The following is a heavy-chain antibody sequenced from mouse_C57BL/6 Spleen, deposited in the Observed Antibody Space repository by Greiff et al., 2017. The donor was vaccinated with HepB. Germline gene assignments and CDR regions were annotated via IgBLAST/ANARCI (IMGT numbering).Heavy chain of an antibody. J-gene: IGHJ4*01. D-gene: IGHD3-3*01. CDR1: GYTFTDYY. CDR3: ARTGTGYAMDD. CDR2: INPNNGGT. Sequence: VQLKHSGPELVKPGASVKISCKASGYTFTDYYMNWVKQSHGKSLEWIGDINPNNGGTSYNQKFKGKATLTVDKSSSTAYMELRSLTSEDSAVYYCARTGTGYAMDDWGQGTSVTVSS. V-gene: IGHV1-26*01.